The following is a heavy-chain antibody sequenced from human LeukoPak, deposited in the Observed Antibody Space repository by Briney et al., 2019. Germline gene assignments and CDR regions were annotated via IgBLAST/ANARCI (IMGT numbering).Heavy chain of an antibody. D-gene: IGHD3-10*01. V-gene: IGHV3-74*01. CDR3: ARDRVSRQLDV. CDR2: IASDGSST. J-gene: IGHJ6*02. CDR1: GFTFSSYW. Sequence: GGSLRLSCAASGFTFSSYWMNWVRQAPGKGLVWVSRIASDGSSTTYADSVKGRFSISRDNAKNTLYLQMNSLRAEDTAVYYCARDRVSRQLDVWGQGTTVTVSS.